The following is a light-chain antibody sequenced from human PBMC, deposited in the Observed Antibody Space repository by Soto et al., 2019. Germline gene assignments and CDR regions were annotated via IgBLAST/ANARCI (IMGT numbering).Light chain of an antibody. CDR1: QGISSY. V-gene: IGKV1-9*01. Sequence: DIQLTQSPSFLSASVGDRVTITCRASQGISSYLAWYQQKPGKAPKLLIYGASTLPSGVPSRFSGSGSGTEFTLTISSLQSEDFATYYCQQLNSYPITFGQGTRLEIE. CDR3: QQLNSYPIT. CDR2: GAS. J-gene: IGKJ5*01.